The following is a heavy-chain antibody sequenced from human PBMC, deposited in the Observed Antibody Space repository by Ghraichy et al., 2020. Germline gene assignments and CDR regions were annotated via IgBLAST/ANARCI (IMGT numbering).Heavy chain of an antibody. J-gene: IGHJ6*02. CDR2: IYYSGST. CDR1: GGSISSYY. V-gene: IGHV4-59*01. CDR3: ARDRRQLVRRNYYYYGMDV. D-gene: IGHD6-13*01. Sequence: SETLSLTCTVSGGSISSYYWSWIRQPPGKGLEWIGYIYYSGSTNYNPSLKSRVTISVDTSKNQFSLKLSSVTAADTAVYYCARDRRQLVRRNYYYYGMDVWGQGTTVTVSS.